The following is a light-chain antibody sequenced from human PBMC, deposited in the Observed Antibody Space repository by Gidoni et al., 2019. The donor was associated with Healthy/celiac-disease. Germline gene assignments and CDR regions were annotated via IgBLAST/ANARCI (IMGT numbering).Light chain of an antibody. CDR2: EVS. CDR1: SSDVGSYNL. V-gene: IGLV2-23*02. Sequence: QSSLTQPASVSCSPGPSITISCTGTSSDVGSYNLVSWYQQHPGKAPKLMIYEVSKRPSGVSNRFSGSKSGNTASLTISGLQAEDEADYYCCSYAGSSTLVFGGGTKLTVL. CDR3: CSYAGSSTLV. J-gene: IGLJ2*01.